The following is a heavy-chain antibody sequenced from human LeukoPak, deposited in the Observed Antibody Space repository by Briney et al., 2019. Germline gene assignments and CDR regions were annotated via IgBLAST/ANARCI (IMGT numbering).Heavy chain of an antibody. V-gene: IGHV1-69*13. CDR2: IIPIFGTA. D-gene: IGHD3-10*01. J-gene: IGHJ5*02. CDR1: GGTFSSYA. CDR3: ARVVAYYYGSGENWFDP. Sequence: GASVKVPCKASGGTFSSYAISWVRQAPGQGLEWMGGIIPIFGTANYAQKFQGRVTITADEPTSTAYMELSSLRSEDTAVYYCARVVAYYYGSGENWFDPWGQGTLVTVSS.